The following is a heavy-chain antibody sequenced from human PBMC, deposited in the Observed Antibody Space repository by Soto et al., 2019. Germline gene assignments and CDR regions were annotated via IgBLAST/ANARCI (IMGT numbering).Heavy chain of an antibody. CDR3: TTAVAAAGDYYYYGMDV. CDR2: IKSKTDGGTT. D-gene: IGHD6-13*01. V-gene: IGHV3-15*01. CDR1: GFTFSNAW. Sequence: GSLRLSCAASGFTFSNAWMSWVRQAPGKGLEWVGRIKSKTDGGTTDYAAPVKGRFTISRDDSKNTLYLQMNSLKTEDTAVYYCTTAVAAAGDYYYYGMDVWGQGTTVTVSS. J-gene: IGHJ6*02.